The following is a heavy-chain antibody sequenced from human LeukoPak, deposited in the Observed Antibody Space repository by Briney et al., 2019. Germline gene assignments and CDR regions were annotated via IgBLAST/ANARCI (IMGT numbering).Heavy chain of an antibody. V-gene: IGHV3-23*01. Sequence: PGGSLRLSCAASGFTFSSYAMSWVRQAPGKGLEWVSVISGSGAGTYYADSVKGRFTISRDNSKNTLYLQMNSLRAEDTAVYYCAKDLLQAKWDYWGQGTLVTVSS. J-gene: IGHJ4*02. CDR3: AKDLLQAKWDY. CDR2: ISGSGAGT. D-gene: IGHD2-8*01. CDR1: GFTFSSYA.